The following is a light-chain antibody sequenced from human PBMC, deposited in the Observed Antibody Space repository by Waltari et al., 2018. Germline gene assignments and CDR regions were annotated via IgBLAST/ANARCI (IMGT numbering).Light chain of an antibody. CDR1: QRVSSS. Sequence: DIVMRQPPATLSVSPGERATLSCRASQRVSSSLAWYQQKPGQAPRLLINDDSARATGIPTRFSGSGCGTEFTFTISGLQSEDFAVYYCQHYNNWPLTFGGGTKVDIK. J-gene: IGKJ4*01. CDR3: QHYNNWPLT. CDR2: DDS. V-gene: IGKV3-15*01.